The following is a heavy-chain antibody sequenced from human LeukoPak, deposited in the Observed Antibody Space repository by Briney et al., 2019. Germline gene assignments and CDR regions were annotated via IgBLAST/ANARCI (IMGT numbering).Heavy chain of an antibody. D-gene: IGHD3-22*01. J-gene: IGHJ4*02. CDR3: ARGDYFGISAYYRFDY. Sequence: GGSLRLSCAASGFTLSSYAMHWVRQAPGKGLEWVALISYDGDNKYYADSVKGRFTISRDNSKNTLFLQMNSLRADDTAVYYCARGDYFGISAYYRFDYWGQGTLVTVSS. CDR1: GFTLSSYA. V-gene: IGHV3-30*01. CDR2: ISYDGDNK.